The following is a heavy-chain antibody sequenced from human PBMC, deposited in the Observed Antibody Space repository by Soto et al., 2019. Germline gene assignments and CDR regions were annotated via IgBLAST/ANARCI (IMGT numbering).Heavy chain of an antibody. CDR3: ARASYFSDSFGYFLDS. CDR2: IYYSGST. CDR1: GGSISPYY. J-gene: IGHJ4*02. D-gene: IGHD3-22*01. V-gene: IGHV4-59*01. Sequence: LSLTCTVSGGSISPYYWSWIRQTPGKGLEWIAYIYYSGSTNYNPSLKSRVTISVDTSKNQCSLKLSSVTAADTAVYYCARASYFSDSFGYFLDSWGQGTLVTVSS.